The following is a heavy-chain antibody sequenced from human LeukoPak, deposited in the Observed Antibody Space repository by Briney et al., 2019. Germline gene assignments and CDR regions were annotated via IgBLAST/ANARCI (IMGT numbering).Heavy chain of an antibody. CDR2: IRSKAYGGTT. CDR3: TRDGGFGYSYGYVDY. Sequence: GGSLRLSCTASGFTFGDYAMSWVRQAPGKGLEWVGFIRSKAYGGTTEYAASVKGRFTISRDDSKSIAYLQMNSLKTEDTAVYYCTRDGGFGYSYGYVDYWGQGTLVTVSS. J-gene: IGHJ4*02. V-gene: IGHV3-49*04. CDR1: GFTFGDYA. D-gene: IGHD5-18*01.